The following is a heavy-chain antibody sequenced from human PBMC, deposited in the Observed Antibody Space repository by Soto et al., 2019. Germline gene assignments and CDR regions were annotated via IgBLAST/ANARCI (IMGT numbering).Heavy chain of an antibody. J-gene: IGHJ4*02. Sequence: SETLSLTCTVSGGSVNTAPYHWSWIRQSPRNGLEWIGNIYYTGSTNYNPSFESRVAISLDTSNNQFSLRLTSLTAADTAVYFCARDHHSYYDTSGYYPYFDFWGQGTLVTVSS. V-gene: IGHV4-61*01. CDR2: IYYTGST. D-gene: IGHD3-22*01. CDR3: ARDHHSYYDTSGYYPYFDF. CDR1: GGSVNTAPYH.